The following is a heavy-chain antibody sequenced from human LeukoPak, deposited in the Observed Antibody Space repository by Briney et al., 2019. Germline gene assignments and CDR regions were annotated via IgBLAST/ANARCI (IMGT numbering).Heavy chain of an antibody. Sequence: GGSLRLSCAASGFTFSTHAMHWVRQAPAKGLEWVAMIWFDGKNTHYVDSVKGRFTISRDNSKNTVDLRMNSLRAEDTAVYFCARVATGSYDWFDPWGQGTLVTVSS. V-gene: IGHV3-33*01. D-gene: IGHD3-10*01. CDR2: IWFDGKNT. J-gene: IGHJ5*02. CDR1: GFTFSTHA. CDR3: ARVATGSYDWFDP.